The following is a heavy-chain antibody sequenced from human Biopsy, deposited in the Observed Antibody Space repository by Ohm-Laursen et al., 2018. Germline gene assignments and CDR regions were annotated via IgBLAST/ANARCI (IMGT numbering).Heavy chain of an antibody. J-gene: IGHJ4*02. D-gene: IGHD3-16*01. V-gene: IGHV3-9*01. CDR2: LTWNSGTI. CDR3: VRSLRNYDFLDS. Sequence: SLRLSCEASGFNFDDYAMHWIRQGPGKGLEWVAGLTWNSGTIAYAGSVRGRFTISRGNAKNSLYLQMNNLTSEDTALYYCVRSLRNYDFLDSWGQGTLVSVSS. CDR1: GFNFDDYA.